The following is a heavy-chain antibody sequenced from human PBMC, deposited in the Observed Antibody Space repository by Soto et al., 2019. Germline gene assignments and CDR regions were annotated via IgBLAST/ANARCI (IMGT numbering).Heavy chain of an antibody. Sequence: GASVKVSCKASGYTFTSYGISWVRQAPGQGLEWMGWISAYNGNTNYAQKLQGRVTMTTDTSTSTAYMELRSLRSDDTAVYYCARGNYYDSSGYYPADAFDIWGQGTMVTV. CDR3: ARGNYYDSSGYYPADAFDI. V-gene: IGHV1-18*04. D-gene: IGHD3-22*01. CDR1: GYTFTSYG. J-gene: IGHJ3*02. CDR2: ISAYNGNT.